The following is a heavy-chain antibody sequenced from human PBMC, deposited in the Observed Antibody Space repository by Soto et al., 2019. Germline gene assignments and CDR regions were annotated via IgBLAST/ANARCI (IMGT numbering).Heavy chain of an antibody. CDR3: TKRRNVLRFLEWSSGMEV. V-gene: IGHV3-30*18. J-gene: IGHJ6*02. Sequence: GGSLRLSCAASGFTFSNYGMHWVRQAPGKGLEWVAFISDDGSNKYYADSMKGRFTMSRDNSKSTLYLQMNSLRVEDTAVYYCTKRRNVLRFLEWSSGMEVWGQGATVTVSS. CDR2: ISDDGSNK. CDR1: GFTFSNYG. D-gene: IGHD3-3*01.